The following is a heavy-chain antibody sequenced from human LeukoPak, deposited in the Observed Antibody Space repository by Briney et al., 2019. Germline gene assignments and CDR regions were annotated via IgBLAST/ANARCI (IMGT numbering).Heavy chain of an antibody. D-gene: IGHD2/OR15-2a*01. Sequence: PGGSLRLSCAASVNYWKHWFRQVPGKGLVWVSHINSDGSWTSYADSVKGRFTISKDNAKNTVYLQMNSLRAEDTAVYYCVSFYETYWGRGTLVTVSS. V-gene: IGHV3-74*01. J-gene: IGHJ4*02. CDR3: VSFYETY. CDR2: INSDGSWT. CDR1: VNYW.